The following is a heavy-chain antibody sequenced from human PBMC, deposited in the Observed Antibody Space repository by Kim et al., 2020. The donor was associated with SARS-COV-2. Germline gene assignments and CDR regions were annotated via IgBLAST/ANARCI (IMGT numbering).Heavy chain of an antibody. V-gene: IGHV4-34*01. CDR1: GGSFSGYY. Sequence: SETLSLTCAVYGGSFSGYYWSWIRQPPGKGLEWIGEINHSGSTNYNPSLKSRVTISVDTSKNQFSLKLSSVTAADTAVYYCSRLSKLLLWFGDLTGWFDPWGQGTLVTVSS. J-gene: IGHJ5*02. CDR3: SRLSKLLLWFGDLTGWFDP. D-gene: IGHD3-10*01. CDR2: INHSGST.